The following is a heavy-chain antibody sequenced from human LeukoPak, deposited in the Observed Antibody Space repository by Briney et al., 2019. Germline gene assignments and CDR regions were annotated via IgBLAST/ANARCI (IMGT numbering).Heavy chain of an antibody. Sequence: ASVKVSCKASGYTFTGYYLHWVRQAPGQGLEWMGCVNPNSGDTNYAQKFQGSVTMTRDTSISTVYMELSRLRSDDTAVYYCARGAGSSWFDYWGQGTLVTVSS. CDR1: GYTFTGYY. CDR2: VNPNSGDT. CDR3: ARGAGSSWFDY. V-gene: IGHV1-2*02. J-gene: IGHJ4*02. D-gene: IGHD6-13*01.